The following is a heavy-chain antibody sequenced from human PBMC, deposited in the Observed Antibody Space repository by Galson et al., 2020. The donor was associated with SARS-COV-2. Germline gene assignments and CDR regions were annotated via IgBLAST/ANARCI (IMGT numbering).Heavy chain of an antibody. J-gene: IGHJ2*01. CDR2: IYPSGST. Sequence: SETLSLTCAVSGYSIRTTNYWGWVRQPPGKGLEWTGSIYPSGSTYYNPSLQSRVTISLDTSKNQFSLRLDSVTAADTALYYCARQGVNMIVLVTVPGWYFDRWGLGTLVTVSS. V-gene: IGHV4-38-2*01. CDR1: GYSIRTTNY. D-gene: IGHD3-22*01. CDR3: ARQGVNMIVLVTVPGWYFDR.